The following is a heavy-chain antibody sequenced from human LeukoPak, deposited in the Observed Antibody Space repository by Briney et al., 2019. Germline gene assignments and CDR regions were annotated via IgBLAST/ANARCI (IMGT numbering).Heavy chain of an antibody. V-gene: IGHV3-53*01. Sequence: GGSLRLSCAASGFTVRSNYMSWVRQAPGKGLEWVSIIYSGGSTYYADSVKGRFTISRDISKNTLYLQMNSLRAEDTAVYYCARADSSGYQRQFDYWGQGTLVTVSS. CDR3: ARADSSGYQRQFDY. CDR1: GFTVRSNY. J-gene: IGHJ4*02. CDR2: IYSGGST. D-gene: IGHD3-22*01.